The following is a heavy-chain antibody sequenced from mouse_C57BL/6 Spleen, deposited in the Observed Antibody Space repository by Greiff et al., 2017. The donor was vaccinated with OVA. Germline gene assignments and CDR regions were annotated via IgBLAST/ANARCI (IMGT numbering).Heavy chain of an antibody. CDR3: TKYYGSRRLFAY. D-gene: IGHD1-1*01. J-gene: IGHJ3*01. CDR2: IDPENGDT. Sequence: EVKLQQSGAELVRPGASVKLSCTASGFNIKDDYMHWVKQRPEQGLEWIGWIDPENGDTEYASKFQGKATITADTSSNTAYLQLSSLTSEDTAVYYCTKYYGSRRLFAYWGQGTLVTVSA. V-gene: IGHV14-4*01. CDR1: GFNIKDDY.